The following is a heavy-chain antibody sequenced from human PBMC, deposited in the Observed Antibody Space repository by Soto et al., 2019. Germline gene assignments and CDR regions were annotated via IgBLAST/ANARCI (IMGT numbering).Heavy chain of an antibody. Sequence: PGGSLRLSCSASGFTFSSYGMHWVRQAPGKGLEWVAVISYEGSNKYYADSVKGRFTISRDNSKSTLYLQMNSLRAEDTAVYYCAKAPTDMTTVTPDTRVYYYYGMDVWGQGTTVTVSS. CDR3: AKAPTDMTTVTPDTRVYYYYGMDV. J-gene: IGHJ6*02. D-gene: IGHD4-17*01. CDR1: GFTFSSYG. CDR2: ISYEGSNK. V-gene: IGHV3-30*18.